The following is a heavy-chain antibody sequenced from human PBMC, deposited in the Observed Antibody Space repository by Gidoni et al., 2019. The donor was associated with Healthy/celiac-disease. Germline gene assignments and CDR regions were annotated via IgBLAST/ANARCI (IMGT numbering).Heavy chain of an antibody. J-gene: IGHJ6*02. CDR2: IYDIGST. CDR3: ARGFYYDFWSGLSGMDV. Sequence: QVQLQESGPGLVKPSQTLSLTCTFSGGSISSGDYYWSWIRQPPGKGLEWIGYIYDIGSTYYNPSLKSRVTISVDTSKNQFSLKLSSVTAADTAVYYCARGFYYDFWSGLSGMDVWGQGTTVTVSS. CDR1: GGSISSGDYY. D-gene: IGHD3-3*01. V-gene: IGHV4-30-4*01.